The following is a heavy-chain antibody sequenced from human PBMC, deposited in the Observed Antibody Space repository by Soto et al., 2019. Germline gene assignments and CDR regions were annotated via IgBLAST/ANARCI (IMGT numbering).Heavy chain of an antibody. Sequence: SETLSLTCTVSGGSISGDYWSWIRQPPGKGLEWIGYIYYSGSTYYNPSLKSRVTISVDTSKNQFSLKLSSVTAADTAVYYCARAEDIVVVVAATSAFDIWGQGTMVTVSS. V-gene: IGHV4-30-4*01. CDR2: IYYSGST. CDR1: GGSISGDY. J-gene: IGHJ3*02. CDR3: ARAEDIVVVVAATSAFDI. D-gene: IGHD2-15*01.